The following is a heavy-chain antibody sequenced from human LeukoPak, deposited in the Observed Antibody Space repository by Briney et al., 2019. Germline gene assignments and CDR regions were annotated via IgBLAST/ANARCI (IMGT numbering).Heavy chain of an antibody. V-gene: IGHV4-59*01. Sequence: SETLSLTCTVSGGSISNYYWSWIRQPPGKGLEWIGCIYFSGDTYYNPSLKSRVTVSLDTSKKQFSLKLSSVTAADTAVYYCARGRRYSGSYCDFDYWGQGTLVTVSS. CDR1: GGSISNYY. J-gene: IGHJ4*02. CDR2: IYFSGDT. D-gene: IGHD1-26*01. CDR3: ARGRRYSGSYCDFDY.